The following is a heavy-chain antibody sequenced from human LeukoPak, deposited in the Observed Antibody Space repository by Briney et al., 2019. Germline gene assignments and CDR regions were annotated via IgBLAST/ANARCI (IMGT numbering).Heavy chain of an antibody. V-gene: IGHV1-8*01. J-gene: IGHJ4*02. D-gene: IGHD3-10*01. CDR2: MNPNSGNT. Sequence: GASVKVSCKASGYTFTSYDINWVRQATGQGLEWMGWMNPNSGNTGYAQKFQGRVTMTRNTSISTAYMELSSLRAEDTAVYYCAKDSVPLARGARGYFDYWGQGTLVTVSS. CDR1: GYTFTSYD. CDR3: AKDSVPLARGARGYFDY.